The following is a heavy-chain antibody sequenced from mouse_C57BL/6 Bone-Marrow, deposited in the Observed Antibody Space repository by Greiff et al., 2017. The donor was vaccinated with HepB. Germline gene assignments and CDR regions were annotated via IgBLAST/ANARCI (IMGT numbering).Heavy chain of an antibody. J-gene: IGHJ3*01. D-gene: IGHD3-2*02. CDR3: ARRSGYTFAY. Sequence: QVHVKQSGAELVRPGTSVKVSCKASGYAFTNYLIEWVKQRPGQGLEWIGVINPGSGGTNYNEKFKGKATLTADKSSSTAYMQLSSLTSEDSAVYFCARRSGYTFAYWGQGTLVTVSA. CDR2: INPGSGGT. CDR1: GYAFTNYL. V-gene: IGHV1-54*01.